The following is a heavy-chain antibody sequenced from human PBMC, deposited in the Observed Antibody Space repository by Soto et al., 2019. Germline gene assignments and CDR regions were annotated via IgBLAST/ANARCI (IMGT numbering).Heavy chain of an antibody. V-gene: IGHV4-31*03. CDR3: ARAGVGHIAAAGRQYYYYYGMDV. Sequence: SETLSLTCIVSGGSINSHDHYWSWIRQLPGKGLEWIGHLYRSGSTSSNQSLKSRLAISIDTSQNQFSLSLSSVTAADTAVYYCARAGVGHIAAAGRQYYYYYGMDVWGKGTTVTVS. CDR2: LYRSGST. D-gene: IGHD6-13*01. CDR1: GGSINSHDHY. J-gene: IGHJ6*04.